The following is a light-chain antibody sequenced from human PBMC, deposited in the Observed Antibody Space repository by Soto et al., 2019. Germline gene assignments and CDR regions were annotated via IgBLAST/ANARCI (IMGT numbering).Light chain of an antibody. CDR2: KAS. CDR3: QQYNNYPWT. Sequence: DIQMTQSLSTLSASVGDRVTITCRASQSISSWLAWYQQKPGKAPKLLIYKASSLESGVPSRFSGSGSGTEFTLTINSLQPDDFATYYCQQYNNYPWTVGQGTKVDIK. J-gene: IGKJ1*01. V-gene: IGKV1-5*03. CDR1: QSISSW.